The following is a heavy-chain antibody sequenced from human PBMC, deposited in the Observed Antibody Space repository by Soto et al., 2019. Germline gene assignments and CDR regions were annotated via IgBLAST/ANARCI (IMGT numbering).Heavy chain of an antibody. CDR3: ASFDGSGYYVWWGY. J-gene: IGHJ4*02. D-gene: IGHD3-22*01. CDR1: GGSISSTSNS. V-gene: IGHV4-39*01. Sequence: QLQLQESGPGLVKPSETLSLTCTVSGGSISSTSNSWGWIRQPPGKGLEWIGINDDSGSTDHNPCLQSRVTISVDTSKNQFSLRLTSVTAADTDIYYCASFDGSGYYVWWGYWGQGTLVTVSS. CDR2: NDDSGST.